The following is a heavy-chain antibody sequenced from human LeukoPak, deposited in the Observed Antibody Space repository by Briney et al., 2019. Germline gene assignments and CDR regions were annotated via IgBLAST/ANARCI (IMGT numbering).Heavy chain of an antibody. D-gene: IGHD3-22*01. CDR2: IYSSGST. CDR1: GDSINRDSYY. CDR3: ARLKYYYDSSGYRAEYFQH. V-gene: IGHV4-61*02. Sequence: SETLSLTCSVTGDSINRDSYYWSWIRQPAGKGLEWIGRIYSSGSTDYNPSLQSRVTISVDTSKNQFSLKLSSVTAADTAVYYCARLKYYYDSSGYRAEYFQHWGQGTLVTVSS. J-gene: IGHJ1*01.